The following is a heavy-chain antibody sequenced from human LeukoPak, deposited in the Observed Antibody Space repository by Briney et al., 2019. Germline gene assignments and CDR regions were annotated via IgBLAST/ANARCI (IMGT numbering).Heavy chain of an antibody. CDR3: AREGVVIPFFDI. J-gene: IGHJ3*02. V-gene: IGHV3-48*03. D-gene: IGHD3-22*01. CDR1: GFTFSNSE. CDR2: ISDSGSAR. Sequence: GGSLRLSCAASGFTFSNSEMNWVRQAPGKGLEWVSYISDSGSARSYADSVKGRFTISRDNAKNSLYLQMNSLRAEDTAVYYCAREGVVIPFFDIWGQGTMVTVSS.